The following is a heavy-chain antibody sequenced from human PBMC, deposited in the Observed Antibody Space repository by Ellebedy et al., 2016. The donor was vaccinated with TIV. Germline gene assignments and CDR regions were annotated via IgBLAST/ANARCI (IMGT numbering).Heavy chain of an antibody. CDR1: GFTYSSHW. CDR2: INEDGSRK. J-gene: IGHJ4*02. D-gene: IGHD2-21*02. CDR3: ARVPSCGGDCHILDY. Sequence: AGGSLRLSCAASGFTYSSHWMSWVRQAPGKGLEWVANINEDGSRKYYVDSVKGRFTISRDNAKNSVYLQMGSLRAEDTAVYYCARVPSCGGDCHILDYWGQGTLVTVSS. V-gene: IGHV3-7*03.